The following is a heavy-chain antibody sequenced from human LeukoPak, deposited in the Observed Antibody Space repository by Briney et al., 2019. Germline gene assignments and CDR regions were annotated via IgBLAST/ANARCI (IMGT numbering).Heavy chain of an antibody. CDR3: AGEGYGDHDGDY. D-gene: IGHD4-17*01. CDR2: ISYDGSNE. J-gene: IGHJ4*02. Sequence: PGGSLRLSCAASGFTFSSYVMHWVRQAPGKGLEWVAIISYDGSNEYYADSVKGRFTISRDNAKNSLYLQMNSLRAEDTAVYYCAGEGYGDHDGDYWGQGTLVTVSS. CDR1: GFTFSSYV. V-gene: IGHV3-30*04.